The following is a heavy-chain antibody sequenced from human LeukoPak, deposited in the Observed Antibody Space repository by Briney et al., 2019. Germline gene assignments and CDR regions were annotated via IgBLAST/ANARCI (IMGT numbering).Heavy chain of an antibody. CDR3: ARDLRLYYDFWSGYYDRGAIYLPDY. CDR1: GFTFSSYS. Sequence: PGGSLRLSCAASGFTFSSYSMNWVRQAPGKGLEWVSYISSISSTIYYADSVKGRFTISRDNAKNSLYLQMNSLRAEDTAAYYCARDLRLYYDFWSGYYDRGAIYLPDYWGQGTLVTVSS. V-gene: IGHV3-48*01. CDR2: ISSISSTI. D-gene: IGHD3-3*01. J-gene: IGHJ4*02.